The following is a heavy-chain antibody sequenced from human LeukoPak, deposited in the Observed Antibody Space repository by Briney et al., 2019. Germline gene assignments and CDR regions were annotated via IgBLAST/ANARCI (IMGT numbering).Heavy chain of an antibody. Sequence: GGSLRLSCAASGFTFSSYAMSWVRQAPGEGLEWVSAISGSGGSTYYADSVKGRFTISRDNSKNTLYLQMNSLRAEDTAVYYCAKAVAPYYYDSSGRLFDYWGQGTLVTVSS. CDR3: AKAVAPYYYDSSGRLFDY. CDR1: GFTFSSYA. J-gene: IGHJ4*02. CDR2: ISGSGGST. V-gene: IGHV3-23*01. D-gene: IGHD3-22*01.